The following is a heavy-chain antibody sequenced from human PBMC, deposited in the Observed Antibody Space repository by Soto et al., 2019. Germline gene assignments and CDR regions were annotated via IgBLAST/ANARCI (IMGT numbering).Heavy chain of an antibody. V-gene: IGHV1-69*02. J-gene: IGHJ4*02. CDR1: GDTFSFYS. D-gene: IGHD3-10*01. CDR3: ASSYGSGYRAFDY. Sequence: QVQLVQSGAEVKKPGSSVKVSCKASGDTFSFYSINWVRQAPGLGLEWMGRINPILRMSNYAQRFQGRVTMTADKPTSTADMELSSLRSEDTAMYYCASSYGSGYRAFDYWGQGALVTVSS. CDR2: INPILRMS.